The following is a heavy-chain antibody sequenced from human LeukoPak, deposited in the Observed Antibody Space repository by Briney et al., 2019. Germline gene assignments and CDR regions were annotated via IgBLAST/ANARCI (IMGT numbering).Heavy chain of an antibody. CDR3: ASYRWYRSSYFDY. D-gene: IGHD6-13*01. CDR1: GCTFSSYA. CDR2: IIPIFGTA. Sequence: ASVKVSCKASGCTFSSYAIRWVRQAPGQGLEWMGGIIPIFGTANYAQKFQGRVTISANVSTSTAYMELSSYSSEETAVYYCASYRWYRSSYFDYWGQGTLVTVSS. J-gene: IGHJ4*02. V-gene: IGHV1-69*13.